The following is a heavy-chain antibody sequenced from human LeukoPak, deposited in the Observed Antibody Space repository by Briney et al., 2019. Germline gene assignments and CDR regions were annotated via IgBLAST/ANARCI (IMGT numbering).Heavy chain of an antibody. Sequence: GASVKVSCKASGYTFTGYYMHWVRQAPGQGLEWMGWISAYNGNTNYAQKLQGRVTMTTDTSTSTAYMELRSLRSDDTAVYYCARELRIWRDRRYYYYMDVWGKGTTVTVSS. CDR2: ISAYNGNT. CDR3: ARELRIWRDRRYYYYMDV. V-gene: IGHV1-18*04. D-gene: IGHD3-3*01. CDR1: GYTFTGYY. J-gene: IGHJ6*03.